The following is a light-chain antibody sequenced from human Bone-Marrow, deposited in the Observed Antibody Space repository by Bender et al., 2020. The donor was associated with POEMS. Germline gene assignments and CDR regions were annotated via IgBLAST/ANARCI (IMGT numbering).Light chain of an antibody. CDR1: SSDVGSYKL. CDR2: EVS. Sequence: QSALTQPASVSGSPGQSITISCTGTSSDVGSYKLVSWYQQYPGKAPKLMIYEVSKRPSGVSNRFSGSKSGNTASLTISGLQTEDEADYFCSSYTSSRTLFGGGTKLTVL. V-gene: IGLV2-14*02. J-gene: IGLJ3*02. CDR3: SSYTSSRTL.